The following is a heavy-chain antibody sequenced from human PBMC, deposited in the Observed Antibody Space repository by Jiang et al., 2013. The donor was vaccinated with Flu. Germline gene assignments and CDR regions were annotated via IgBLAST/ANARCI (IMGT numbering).Heavy chain of an antibody. Sequence: QLVESGGGLVKPGGSLRLTCEASGFTFSDHYMSWIRQAPGKGLEWLAYISEGSSFIHYAGSVEGRFIISRDNGRNSLYLQMNSLRVEGTAVYFCARDYGSTGGWVGESSDYWGQGTLVAVSS. V-gene: IGHV3-11*06. J-gene: IGHJ4*02. CDR3: ARDYGSTGGWVGESSDY. CDR2: ISEGSSFI. D-gene: IGHD3-10*01. CDR1: GFTFSDHY.